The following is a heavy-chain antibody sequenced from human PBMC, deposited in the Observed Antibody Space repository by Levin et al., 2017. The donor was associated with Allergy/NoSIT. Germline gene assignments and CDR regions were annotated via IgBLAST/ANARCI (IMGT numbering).Heavy chain of an antibody. CDR3: AREDYSYYIMDV. CDR2: IYSGSTT. V-gene: IGHV3-53*01. Sequence: GGSLRLSCAASGFTVSANYMSWVRQAPGKGLEWIAVIYSGSTTYFADSVRGRFSISRDNSKNTLYLQMNSLRAEDTAVYYCAREDYSYYIMDVWGQGTTVTVSS. CDR1: GFTVSANY. J-gene: IGHJ6*02.